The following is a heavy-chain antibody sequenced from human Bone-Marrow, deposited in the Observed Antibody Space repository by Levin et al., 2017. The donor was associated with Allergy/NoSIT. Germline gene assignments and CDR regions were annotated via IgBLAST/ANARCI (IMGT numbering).Heavy chain of an antibody. Sequence: SQTLSLTCPVSGGSISSAGYHWPWIRQYPGKGLEWIGYISYRGSTYFNPSLKSRLTMSIDTSEQHFSLNITSVSAADTAIYYCARLGGYSFDYWGQGALVTVSS. CDR2: ISYRGST. D-gene: IGHD7-27*01. CDR1: GGSISSAGYH. V-gene: IGHV4-31*02. J-gene: IGHJ4*02. CDR3: ARLGGYSFDY.